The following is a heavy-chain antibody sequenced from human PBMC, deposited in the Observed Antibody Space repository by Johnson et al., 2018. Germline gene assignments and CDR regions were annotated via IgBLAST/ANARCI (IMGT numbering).Heavy chain of an antibody. CDR2: ISNSGGST. Sequence: QLVQSGGGLVQPGGSLRXSCAASEFTFSSYAMNWVRQAPGKGLEWVSGISNSGGSTYYADSVKGRFTISRDSSKNTLYLQMKSPRGEDTAVYYCAKGASSGWRNHFDYWGQGTLVTVSS. D-gene: IGHD6-19*01. V-gene: IGHV3-23*04. CDR3: AKGASSGWRNHFDY. J-gene: IGHJ4*02. CDR1: EFTFSSYA.